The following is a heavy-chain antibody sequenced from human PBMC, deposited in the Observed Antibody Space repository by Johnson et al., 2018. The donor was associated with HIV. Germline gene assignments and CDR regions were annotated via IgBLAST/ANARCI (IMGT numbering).Heavy chain of an antibody. D-gene: IGHD6-13*01. CDR1: GFTFSSYA. V-gene: IGHV3-30*14. J-gene: IGHJ3*02. Sequence: QMQLVESGGGVVQPGRSLRLSCAASGFTFSSYAMHWVRQAPGKGLEWVAVISYDGSNKYYADSVKGRFTISRDNSKNTLYLQMNSLRAGDTAVYYCARGKGAAAAEAFDIWGQGTMVTVSS. CDR2: ISYDGSNK. CDR3: ARGKGAAAAEAFDI.